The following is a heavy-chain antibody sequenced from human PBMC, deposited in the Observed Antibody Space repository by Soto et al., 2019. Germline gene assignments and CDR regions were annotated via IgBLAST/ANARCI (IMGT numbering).Heavy chain of an antibody. Sequence: QVQLVESGGGVVQPGRSLRLSCAASGFTFSSYGMHWVRQAPGKGLELVAVISYDGSNQYYADSVKGRFTISRDNSKNTLYLQMNSLRVEDTALYYCAKKGTTVVTPVDYFDYWGQGPLVTVSS. CDR3: AKKGTTVVTPVDYFDY. V-gene: IGHV3-30*18. CDR1: GFTFSSYG. D-gene: IGHD4-17*01. CDR2: ISYDGSNQ. J-gene: IGHJ4*02.